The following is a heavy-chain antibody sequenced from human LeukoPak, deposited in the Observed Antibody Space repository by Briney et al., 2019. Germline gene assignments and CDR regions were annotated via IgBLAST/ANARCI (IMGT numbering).Heavy chain of an antibody. Sequence: GGSLRLSCAASGFTFDDYAMHWVRQVPGKGLEWVSGISWNSGSIGYADSVKGRFTISRDNAKNSLYLQMNSLRAEDTALYYCAKGSAGSYYNVVRFWGQGTLVTVSS. J-gene: IGHJ4*02. CDR2: ISWNSGSI. CDR1: GFTFDDYA. V-gene: IGHV3-9*01. CDR3: AKGSAGSYYNVVRF. D-gene: IGHD3-10*01.